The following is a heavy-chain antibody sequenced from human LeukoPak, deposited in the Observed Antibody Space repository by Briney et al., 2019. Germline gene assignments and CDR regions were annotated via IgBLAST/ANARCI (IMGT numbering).Heavy chain of an antibody. J-gene: IGHJ6*02. CDR3: AKDFWRNNYYYYGMDV. D-gene: IGHD3-3*01. CDR2: VSYDGSNK. CDR1: GFTFSSYG. Sequence: PGGSLRLSCAASGFTFSSYGMHWVRQAPGKGLEWVAVVSYDGSNKYYADSVKGRFTISRDNSKNTLYLQMHSLRAEDTAVYYCAKDFWRNNYYYYGMDVWGQRTTVTVSS. V-gene: IGHV3-30*18.